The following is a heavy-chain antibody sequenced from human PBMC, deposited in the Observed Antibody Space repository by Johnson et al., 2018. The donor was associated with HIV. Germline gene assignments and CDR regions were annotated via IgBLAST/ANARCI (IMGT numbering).Heavy chain of an antibody. CDR3: AKVGSGYSSSS. D-gene: IGHD6-13*01. V-gene: IGHV3-23*04. J-gene: IGHJ3*01. CDR2: ISGSGGST. CDR1: GFTFDDYA. Sequence: VQLVESGGGVVRPGGSLRLSCAASGFTFDDYAMHWVRQAPGKGLEWVSTISGSGGSTYYADSVKGRFTISRDNSKNTLYLQMNRLRAEDTAVYYCAKVGSGYSSSSWGQGTMVTVSS.